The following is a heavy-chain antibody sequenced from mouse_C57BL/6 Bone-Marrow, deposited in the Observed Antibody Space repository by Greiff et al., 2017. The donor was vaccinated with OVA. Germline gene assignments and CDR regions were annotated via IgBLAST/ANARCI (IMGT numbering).Heavy chain of an antibody. CDR3: AREGDDYDEYYFDY. CDR2: INYDGSST. Sequence: EVQRVESEGGLVQPGSSMKLSCTASGFTFSDYYMAWVRQVPEKGLEWVANINYDGSSTYYLDSLKSRFIISRDNAKNILYLQMSSLKSEDTATYYCAREGDDYDEYYFDYWGQGTTLTVSS. V-gene: IGHV5-16*01. CDR1: GFTFSDYY. D-gene: IGHD2-4*01. J-gene: IGHJ2*01.